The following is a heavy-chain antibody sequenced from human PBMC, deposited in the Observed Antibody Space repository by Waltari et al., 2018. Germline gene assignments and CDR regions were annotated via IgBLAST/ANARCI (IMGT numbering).Heavy chain of an antibody. Sequence: EVQLVESGGGLVKPGGSLRLSCAASGFTFSSYSMNWVRKAPGKGLWGVSTSSSSSSYIYYADAGKGRFTISRDNAKNSLYLQMNSLRAEDTAVYYCARVVSFCLDVWGQGTTVTVSS. V-gene: IGHV3-21*01. CDR1: GFTFSSYS. J-gene: IGHJ6*02. CDR2: SSSSSSYI. CDR3: ARVVSFCLDV. D-gene: IGHD3-3*02.